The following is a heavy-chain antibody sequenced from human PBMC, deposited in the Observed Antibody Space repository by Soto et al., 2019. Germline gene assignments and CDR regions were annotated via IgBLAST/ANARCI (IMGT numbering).Heavy chain of an antibody. D-gene: IGHD4-4*01. Sequence: PSETLSLTCTVSGGSVSSGSYYWSWIRQPPGKGLEWIGYIYYSGSTNYNPSLKSRVTISVDTSKNQFSLKLSSVTAADTAVYYCARVGYDYSGPQIYYYYYYGMDVWGQGTTVTVSS. V-gene: IGHV4-61*01. CDR2: IYYSGST. CDR3: ARVGYDYSGPQIYYYYYYGMDV. CDR1: GGSVSSGSYY. J-gene: IGHJ6*02.